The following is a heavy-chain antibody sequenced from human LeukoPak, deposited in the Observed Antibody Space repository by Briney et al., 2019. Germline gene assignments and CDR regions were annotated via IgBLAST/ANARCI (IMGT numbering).Heavy chain of an antibody. CDR2: INPSGGST. Sequence: ASVTVSCKASGYTFTGYYMHWVRQAPGQGLEWMGIINPSGGSTSYAQKFQGRVTMTRDTSTSTVYMELSSLRSEDTAVYYCARPLGYIWGSYRLNAFDIWGQGTMVTVSS. D-gene: IGHD3-16*02. CDR1: GYTFTGYY. J-gene: IGHJ3*02. CDR3: ARPLGYIWGSYRLNAFDI. V-gene: IGHV1-46*01.